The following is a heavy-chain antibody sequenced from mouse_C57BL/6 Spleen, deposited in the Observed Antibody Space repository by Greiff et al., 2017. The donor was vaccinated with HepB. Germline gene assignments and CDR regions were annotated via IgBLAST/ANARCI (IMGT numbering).Heavy chain of an antibody. Sequence: ESGPGLVKPSQSLSLTCSVTGYSITSGYYWNWIRQFPGNKLEWMGYISYDGSNNYNPSLKNRISITRDTSKNQFFLKLNSVTTEDTATYYCASGGIYYYGSPWFAYWGQGTLVTVSA. J-gene: IGHJ3*01. CDR1: GYSITSGYY. D-gene: IGHD1-1*01. V-gene: IGHV3-6*01. CDR3: ASGGIYYYGSPWFAY. CDR2: ISYDGSN.